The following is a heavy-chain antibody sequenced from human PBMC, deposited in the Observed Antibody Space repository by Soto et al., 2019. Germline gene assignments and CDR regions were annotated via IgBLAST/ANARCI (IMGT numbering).Heavy chain of an antibody. CDR1: GYTVTSYG. V-gene: IGHV1-18*01. CDR2: ISAYNGNT. Sequence: QVQLVQCGAEVKKPGASVKVSCKASGYTVTSYGISWVRQAPGQGLEWMGWISAYNGNTNYAQKLQGRVTMTTDTSTSTAYMELRSLRSDDTAVYYCARDPSYLLPSAYYYYGMDVWGQGTTVTVSS. J-gene: IGHJ6*02. CDR3: ARDPSYLLPSAYYYYGMDV. D-gene: IGHD2-2*01.